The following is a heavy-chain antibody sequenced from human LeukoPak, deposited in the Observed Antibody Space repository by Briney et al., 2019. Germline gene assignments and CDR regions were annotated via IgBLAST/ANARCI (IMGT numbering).Heavy chain of an antibody. Sequence: PSETLSLTCSVSGGSISGYYWSWMRQPPGKGLEWIGYIYYTGSTNYNPSLKSRVTISVDTSMNQFSLKLSSVTAADTAVYYCARISSSAPYFDYWGQGSLVTDSS. V-gene: IGHV4-59*08. CDR2: IYYTGST. CDR1: GGSISGYY. CDR3: ARISSSAPYFDY. D-gene: IGHD6-6*01. J-gene: IGHJ4*02.